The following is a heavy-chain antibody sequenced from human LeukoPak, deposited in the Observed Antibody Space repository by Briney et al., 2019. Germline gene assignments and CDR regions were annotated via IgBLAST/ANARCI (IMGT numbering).Heavy chain of an antibody. CDR3: ARDLQPNQLLSACWYFDL. V-gene: IGHV4-38-2*02. CDR2: LYHSGST. Sequence: SETLSLTCTVSGSSISSGYYWGWIRQAPGKGLEWIGSLYHSGSTFYNPSLKSRVTISEDTSKNQFSLKLSSVTAADTAVYYCARDLQPNQLLSACWYFDLWGRGTLVTVSS. J-gene: IGHJ2*01. CDR1: GSSISSGYY. D-gene: IGHD2-2*01.